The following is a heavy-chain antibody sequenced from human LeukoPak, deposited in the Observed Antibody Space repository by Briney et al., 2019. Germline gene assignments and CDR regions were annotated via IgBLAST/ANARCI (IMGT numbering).Heavy chain of an antibody. CDR3: ASYLSAVFDY. V-gene: IGHV4-34*01. D-gene: IGHD2/OR15-2a*01. CDR2: INHSGST. J-gene: IGHJ4*02. CDR1: GASFSGYY. Sequence: PSETLSLTCAVYGASFSGYYWGWVRHPPGKGLEWIGEINHSGSTNYNPSLKSRVTISVDTSKNQFSLKLSSVTAADTAVYYCASYLSAVFDYWGQGTLVTVSS.